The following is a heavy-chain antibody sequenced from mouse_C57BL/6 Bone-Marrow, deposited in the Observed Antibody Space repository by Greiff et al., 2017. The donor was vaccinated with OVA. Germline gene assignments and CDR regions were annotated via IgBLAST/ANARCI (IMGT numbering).Heavy chain of an antibody. D-gene: IGHD2-3*01. V-gene: IGHV1-82*01. J-gene: IGHJ3*01. CDR3: ARGGWLPAWFAY. CDR2: IYPGDGDT. Sequence: QVQLQQSGPELVKPGASVKISCKASGYAFSSSWMNWVKQRPGKGLEWIGRIYPGDGDTNYNGKFKGKATLTADKSSSTAYMQLSSLTSEDSAVYGCARGGWLPAWFAYWGQGTLVTVSA. CDR1: GYAFSSSW.